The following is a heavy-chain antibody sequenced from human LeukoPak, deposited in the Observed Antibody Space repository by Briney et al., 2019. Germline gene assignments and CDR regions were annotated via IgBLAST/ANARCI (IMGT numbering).Heavy chain of an antibody. V-gene: IGHV3-30*02. J-gene: IGHJ6*03. CDR3: AKTPTPCLWFGESCYYYYYMDV. D-gene: IGHD3-10*01. Sequence: GGSLRLSCAASGFTFSSYGMHWVRQAPGKGLEWVAFIRYDGSNKYYADSVKGRFTISRDNSKNTLYLQMNSLRAEDTAVYYCAKTPTPCLWFGESCYYYYYMDVWGKGTTVTISS. CDR1: GFTFSSYG. CDR2: IRYDGSNK.